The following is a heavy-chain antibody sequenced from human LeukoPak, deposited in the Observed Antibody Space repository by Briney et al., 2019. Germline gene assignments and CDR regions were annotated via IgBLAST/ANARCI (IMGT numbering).Heavy chain of an antibody. Sequence: PSETLSLTCTVSGGSISGYYWTWIRQPPGKGLDWVANIYNSGTSNYNPSLRSRLTISVDTSKNQVSLRLTSVTAADTAIYYCARHFGSTQDYFDFWGQGIPVTVSS. D-gene: IGHD3-16*01. CDR2: IYNSGTS. J-gene: IGHJ4*02. V-gene: IGHV4-59*08. CDR3: ARHFGSTQDYFDF. CDR1: GGSISGYY.